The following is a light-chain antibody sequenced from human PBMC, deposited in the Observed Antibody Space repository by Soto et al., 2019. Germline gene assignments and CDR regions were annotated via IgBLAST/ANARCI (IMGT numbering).Light chain of an antibody. Sequence: EIVMTQSPATLSVSPGERVTLSCRASQSVSNSLAWYQQKPGQAPRLLIYGASTRAIGIPTRFSGSGSETEFTLTISSLQSEDFAVYYCQQYNNWWTFGQGTKVEIK. J-gene: IGKJ1*01. CDR3: QQYNNWWT. CDR1: QSVSNS. V-gene: IGKV3-15*01. CDR2: GAS.